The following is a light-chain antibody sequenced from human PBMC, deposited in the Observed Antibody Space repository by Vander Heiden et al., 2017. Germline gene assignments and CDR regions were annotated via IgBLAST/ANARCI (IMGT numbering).Light chain of an antibody. CDR3: QQESNCPLT. J-gene: IGKJ4*01. CDR1: QSVSNN. Sequence: EIVMTQSPATLSVSPGERATLSCRASQSVSNNLAWYQQKPGQAPRLLIYGAFTRATDIPARFSGSGSGTEFTLTISSLQSEDFVVYYCQQESNCPLTFGGGTKVEIK. CDR2: GAF. V-gene: IGKV3-15*01.